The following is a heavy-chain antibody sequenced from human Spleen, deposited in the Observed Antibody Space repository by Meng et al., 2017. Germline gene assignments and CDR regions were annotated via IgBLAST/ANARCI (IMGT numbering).Heavy chain of an antibody. CDR3: ASFGRSGYSLDY. CDR2: MNPNSGNT. CDR1: GYTFTSYD. J-gene: IGHJ4*02. Sequence: ASVKVSCKASGYTFTSYDINWVRQATGQGLEWMGWMNPNSGNTGYAQKFQGRVTITRNTSISTAYMELSSLRSEDTAVYYCASFGRSGYSLDYWGQGTLVTVSS. D-gene: IGHD3-22*01. V-gene: IGHV1-8*03.